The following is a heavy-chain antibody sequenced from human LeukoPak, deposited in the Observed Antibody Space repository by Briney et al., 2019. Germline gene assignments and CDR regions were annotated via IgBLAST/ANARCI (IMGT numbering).Heavy chain of an antibody. J-gene: IGHJ4*02. D-gene: IGHD6-13*01. CDR2: IIRKASRGTT. CDR3: TREEQQLVLFHRTRVEFDY. CDR1: GFTFGDFA. V-gene: IGHV3-49*04. Sequence: GGSMRPSCTAFGFTFGDFAIGWDRPVAGDGRGWVGLIIRKASRGTTEYAASAKGRFTISRDDSKSIAYLQMNSLKTEDTAVYYCTREEQQLVLFHRTRVEFDYWGQGTLVTVSS.